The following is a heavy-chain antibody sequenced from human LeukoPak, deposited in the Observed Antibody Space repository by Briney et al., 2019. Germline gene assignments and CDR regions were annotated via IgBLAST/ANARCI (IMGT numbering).Heavy chain of an antibody. J-gene: IGHJ4*02. CDR2: IDYSGGNT. V-gene: IGHV3-23*01. D-gene: IGHD3-10*01. Sequence: PGGSLRLSCAASGFTFNNYVTSWVRQAPGKGLEWVSGIDYSGGNTNYADSVLGRFTVSRDNSKNTLYLQMNSLRAEDTAVYYCVATRVCGGVLLRPNCLYFENWGQGTLVSVSS. CDR3: VATRVCGGVLLRPNCLYFEN. CDR1: GFTFNNYV.